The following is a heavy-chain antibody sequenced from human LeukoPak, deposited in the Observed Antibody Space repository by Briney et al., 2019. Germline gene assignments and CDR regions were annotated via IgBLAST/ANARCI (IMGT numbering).Heavy chain of an antibody. CDR1: GFTVSHNF. CDR2: LYSGDST. J-gene: IGHJ5*02. CDR3: TTPNEGNWFDP. V-gene: IGHV3-53*01. D-gene: IGHD2-8*01. Sequence: GGSLRLSCAASGFTVSHNFMTWVRQAPGKALEWVSVLYSGDSTYYPDSVKGRFTISRDDSKNTAYLQINSLKTEDTALYYCTTPNEGNWFDPWGQGTLVTVSS.